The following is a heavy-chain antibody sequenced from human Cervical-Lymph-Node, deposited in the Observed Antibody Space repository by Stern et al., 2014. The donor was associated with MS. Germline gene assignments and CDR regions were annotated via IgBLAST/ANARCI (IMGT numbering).Heavy chain of an antibody. CDR1: GFTFSSYG. V-gene: IGHV3-33*01. J-gene: IGHJ4*02. CDR3: ARDRYSSGWYGVDY. Sequence: VQLVQSGGGVVQPGRSLRLSCAASGFTFSSYGMHWVRQAPGKGLEWVAVIWDDGSNKYYADSVKGRFTISRDNSKNTLYLQMNSLRAEDTAVYYCARDRYSSGWYGVDYWGQGTLVTVSS. CDR2: IWDDGSNK. D-gene: IGHD6-19*01.